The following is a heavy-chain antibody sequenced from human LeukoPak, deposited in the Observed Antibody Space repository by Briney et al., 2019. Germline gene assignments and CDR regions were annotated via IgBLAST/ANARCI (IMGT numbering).Heavy chain of an antibody. J-gene: IGHJ6*03. Sequence: SGPTLVNPTQTLTLTCTFSGFSLSTSGMCVSWIRQPPGKALEWLARIDWDDDKYYSTSLKTRLTISKDTSKNQVVLTMTNMDPVDTATYYCARIQVAGREGYYYYYMDVWGKGTTVTVSS. V-gene: IGHV2-70*11. D-gene: IGHD6-19*01. CDR3: ARIQVAGREGYYYYYMDV. CDR1: GFSLSTSGMC. CDR2: IDWDDDK.